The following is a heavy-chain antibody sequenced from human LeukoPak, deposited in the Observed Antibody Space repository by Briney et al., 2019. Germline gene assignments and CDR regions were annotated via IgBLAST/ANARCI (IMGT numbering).Heavy chain of an antibody. J-gene: IGHJ5*02. CDR1: GYSISSTYY. CDR3: AREGITIFGVVTRPTVNWFDP. Sequence: SSETLSLTCTVSGYSISSTYYWGWIRQPPGKGLEWVGSVFHSGNTYYNPSLKSRVTISVDTSKNQFSLKLSSVTAADTAVYYCAREGITIFGVVTRPTVNWFDPWGQGTLVTVSS. V-gene: IGHV4-38-2*02. CDR2: VFHSGNT. D-gene: IGHD3-3*01.